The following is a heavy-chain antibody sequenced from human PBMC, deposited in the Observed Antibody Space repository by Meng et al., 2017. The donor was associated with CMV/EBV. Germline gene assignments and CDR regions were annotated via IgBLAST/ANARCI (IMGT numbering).Heavy chain of an antibody. CDR3: AKWSSSGWFDY. CDR2: SSGSGGST. D-gene: IGHD6-19*01. V-gene: IGHV3-23*01. CDR1: GFTFSCYA. Sequence: GAASGFTFSCYAMSRVRRAPGEGLGWVSASSGSGGSTYYADSVTGRFTISRDNSKNTLYLQMNSLRAEDTAVYYCAKWSSSGWFDYWGQGTLVTVSS. J-gene: IGHJ4*02.